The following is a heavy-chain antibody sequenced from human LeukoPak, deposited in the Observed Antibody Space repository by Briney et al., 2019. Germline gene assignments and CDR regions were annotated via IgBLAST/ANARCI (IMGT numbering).Heavy chain of an antibody. V-gene: IGHV3-30-3*01. CDR3: ARGMAYCGGDCYSGFDY. D-gene: IGHD2-21*02. J-gene: IGHJ4*02. CDR1: GFTFSSYA. CDR2: ISYDGSNK. Sequence: GGSLRLSCAASGFTFSSYAMHWVRQAPGKGLEWVAVISYDGSNKYYADSVKGRFTISRDNSKNTLYLQMNSLRAEDTAVYYCARGMAYCGGDCYSGFDYWGQGTLVTVSS.